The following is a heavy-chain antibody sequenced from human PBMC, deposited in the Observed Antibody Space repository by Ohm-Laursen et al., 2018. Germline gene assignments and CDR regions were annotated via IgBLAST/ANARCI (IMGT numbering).Heavy chain of an antibody. J-gene: IGHJ2*01. D-gene: IGHD3-22*01. Sequence: GTLSLTCTVSGGSISSYYWSWIRQPAGKGLEWIGRIYTSGSTNYNPSLKSRDTMSVDTSKNQFFLKLSSVTAADTAVYYCASDVYYYDSSGAVWYFDLWGRGTLVTVSS. V-gene: IGHV4-4*07. CDR3: ASDVYYYDSSGAVWYFDL. CDR1: GGSISSYY. CDR2: IYTSGST.